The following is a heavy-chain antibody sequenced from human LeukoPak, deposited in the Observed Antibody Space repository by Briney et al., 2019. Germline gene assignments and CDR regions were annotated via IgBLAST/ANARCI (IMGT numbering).Heavy chain of an antibody. CDR2: IYYSGST. CDR1: GGSISSSSYY. Sequence: TSETLSLTCTVSGGSISSSSYYWGWIRQPPGKGLEWIGSIYYSGSTYYNPSLKSRVTISVDTSKNQFSLKLSSVTAADTAVYYCARFPGYYDSSGYYSDAFDIWGQGTMVTVSS. V-gene: IGHV4-39*07. J-gene: IGHJ3*02. CDR3: ARFPGYYDSSGYYSDAFDI. D-gene: IGHD3-22*01.